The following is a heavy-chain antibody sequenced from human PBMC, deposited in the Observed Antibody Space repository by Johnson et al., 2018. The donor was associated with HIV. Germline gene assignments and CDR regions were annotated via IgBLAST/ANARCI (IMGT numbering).Heavy chain of an antibody. CDR3: ARDILEWYGDYVRGAFDI. J-gene: IGHJ3*02. D-gene: IGHD3-3*01. CDR1: GFTVSSNY. CDR2: INWNGGST. Sequence: VQLVESWGGLVRPGGSLRLSCAASGFTVSSNYMSWVRQAPGKGLEWVSGINWNGGSTGYADSVKGRFNIFRDNSENTLYLQINSLRAEDTAVYYCARDILEWYGDYVRGAFDIWGQGTMVIVSS. V-gene: IGHV3-66*02.